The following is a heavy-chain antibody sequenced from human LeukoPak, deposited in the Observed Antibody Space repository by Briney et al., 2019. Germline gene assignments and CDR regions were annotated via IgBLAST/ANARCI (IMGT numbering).Heavy chain of an antibody. V-gene: IGHV1-18*01. Sequence: ASVKVSCKASGYTFTSYGISWVRQAPGQGLEWMGWISAYNGNTNYAQKLQGRVTMTTDTSTSTAYMELRSLRSDDTAVYYCAKDSLVATIIGFDYWGQGTLVTVSS. CDR1: GYTFTSYG. J-gene: IGHJ4*02. CDR2: ISAYNGNT. CDR3: AKDSLVATIIGFDY. D-gene: IGHD5-12*01.